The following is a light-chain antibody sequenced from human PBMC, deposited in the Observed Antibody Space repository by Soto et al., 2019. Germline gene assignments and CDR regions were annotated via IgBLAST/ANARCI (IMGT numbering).Light chain of an antibody. CDR2: GAS. J-gene: IGKJ1*01. Sequence: EIVLTQSPGTLSLSPGERATLSCRASQSVSNSYLAWYQQKPGQAPRLLIFGASSRATGIPDRFTGSGSGTEFTLTVGRLEPEDFELYYCQQYGSSPRTFGQGTKVDIK. CDR1: QSVSNSY. CDR3: QQYGSSPRT. V-gene: IGKV3-20*01.